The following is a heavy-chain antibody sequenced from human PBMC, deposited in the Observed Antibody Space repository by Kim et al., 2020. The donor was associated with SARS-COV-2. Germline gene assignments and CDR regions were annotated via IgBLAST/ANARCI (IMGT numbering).Heavy chain of an antibody. CDR3: AAKGRIGWFGPPDAFDV. CDR1: GFTFSTSA. V-gene: IGHV1-58*01. D-gene: IGHD3-10*01. J-gene: IGHJ3*01. Sequence: SVKVSCKASGFTFSTSAVQWVRQARGERLEWIGWIVVGRGNTKTALDFQERVTITRDMSTSTVYMELSSLTSEDTAVYYYAAKGRIGWFGPPDAFDVW. CDR2: IVVGRGNT.